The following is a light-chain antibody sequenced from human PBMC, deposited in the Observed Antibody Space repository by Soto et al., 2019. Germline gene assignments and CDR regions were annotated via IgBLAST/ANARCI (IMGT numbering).Light chain of an antibody. V-gene: IGLV3-21*02. J-gene: IGLJ2*01. CDR1: SIGSKS. Sequence: SYELTQTPSVSVAPGQTARITCGGDSIGSKSVHWYQQQPGQAPMLVVYDDSDRPSGIPERFCGSNSGNTATLTISRIEAGDEAVYYCQVWDSSSHHVVFGGGTKLTVL. CDR2: DDS. CDR3: QVWDSSSHHVV.